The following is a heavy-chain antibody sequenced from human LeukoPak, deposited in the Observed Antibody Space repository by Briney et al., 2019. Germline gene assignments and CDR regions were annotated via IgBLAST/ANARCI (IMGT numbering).Heavy chain of an antibody. CDR3: AREYYYDSSGITGRALDI. CDR1: GGTFSSYA. D-gene: IGHD3-22*01. V-gene: IGHV1-69*13. Sequence: SVKVSCKASGGTFSSYAISWVRQAPGQGLEWMGGIIPIFGTANYAQKFQGRVTITADESTSTAYMELSSLRSEDTAVYYCAREYYYDSSGITGRALDIWGQGTMVTVSS. CDR2: IIPIFGTA. J-gene: IGHJ3*02.